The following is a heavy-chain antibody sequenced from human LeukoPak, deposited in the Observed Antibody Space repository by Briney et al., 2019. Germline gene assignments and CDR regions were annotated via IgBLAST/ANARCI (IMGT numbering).Heavy chain of an antibody. V-gene: IGHV1-69*05. CDR1: GGTFSSYA. J-gene: IGHJ4*02. Sequence: ASVKVSCKASGGTFSSYAISWVRQAPGQGLEWMRGIIPIFGTANYAQKFQGRVTITTDESTSTAYMELSSLRSEDTAVYYCARVPLRGYYDSSGYYFDYWGQGTLVTVSS. CDR3: ARVPLRGYYDSSGYYFDY. CDR2: IIPIFGTA. D-gene: IGHD3-22*01.